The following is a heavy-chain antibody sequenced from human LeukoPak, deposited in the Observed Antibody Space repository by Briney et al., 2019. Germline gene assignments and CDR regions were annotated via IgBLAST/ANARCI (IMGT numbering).Heavy chain of an antibody. CDR3: AAGSGWYDY. Sequence: GGSLRLSCVASGFTFSRSAMTWVRQAPGKGLEWVPTISASVRGSYYADSVNGRFTLSRDNSKDTLFLQMNSLRAEDTAIYYCAAGSGWYDYWGQGTLVTVSS. J-gene: IGHJ4*02. CDR2: ISASVRGS. V-gene: IGHV3-23*01. D-gene: IGHD6-19*01. CDR1: GFTFSRSA.